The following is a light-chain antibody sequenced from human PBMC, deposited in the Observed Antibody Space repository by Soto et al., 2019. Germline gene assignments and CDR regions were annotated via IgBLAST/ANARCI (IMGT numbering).Light chain of an antibody. V-gene: IGLV1-40*01. CDR1: SSNIGAGYD. Sequence: QSVLTQPPSVSGAPGQRVTISCTGSSSNIGAGYDVHWYQQLPGTAPKLLIYANTNRPSGVPDRFSGSKSGTSASLAITGLQAEDEADYYCCSYAGRNSWVFGGGTKLTVL. CDR3: CSYAGRNSWV. CDR2: ANT. J-gene: IGLJ3*02.